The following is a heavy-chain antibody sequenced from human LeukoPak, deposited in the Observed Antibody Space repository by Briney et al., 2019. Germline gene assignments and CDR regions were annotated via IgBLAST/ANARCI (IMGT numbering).Heavy chain of an antibody. V-gene: IGHV3-23*01. CDR2: ISGSGSGGST. D-gene: IGHD3-10*01. CDR1: GFTFSSSA. J-gene: IGHJ6*03. Sequence: GGSLRLSCAASGFTFSSSAMSWVRQAPGKGLEWVSNISGSGSGGSTYYADSVKGRFTISRDNSKNTLYLQMNSLRAEDTAVFYCARAMVRGSIPYYYYMDVWGKGTTVTISS. CDR3: ARAMVRGSIPYYYYMDV.